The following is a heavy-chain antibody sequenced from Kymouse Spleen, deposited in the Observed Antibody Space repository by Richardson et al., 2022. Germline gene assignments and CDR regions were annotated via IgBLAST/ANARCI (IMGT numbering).Heavy chain of an antibody. CDR1: GGSFSGYY. D-gene: IGHD5-12*01,IGHD6-19*01. CDR3: AREVASYYYYYGMDV. J-gene: IGHJ6*02. V-gene: IGHV4-34*01. CDR2: INHSGST. Sequence: QVQLQQWGAGLLKPSETLSLTCAVYGGSFSGYYWSWIRQPPGKGLEWIGEINHSGSTNYNPSLKSRVTISVDTSKNQFSLKLSSVTAADTAVYYCAREVASYYYYYGMDVWGQGTTVTVSS.